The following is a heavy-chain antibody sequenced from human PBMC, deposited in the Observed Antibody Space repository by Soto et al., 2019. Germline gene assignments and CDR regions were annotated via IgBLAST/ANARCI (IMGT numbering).Heavy chain of an antibody. V-gene: IGHV3-23*01. D-gene: IGHD5-12*01. CDR2: ISGSGGST. J-gene: IGHJ4*02. CDR1: GFTFSSYA. CDR3: AKSPERGYSGYDFSLLLYFDY. Sequence: GGSLRLSCAASGFTFSSYAMSWVRQAPGKGLEWVSAISGSGGSTYYADSVKGRFTISRDNSKNTLYLQMNSLRAEDTAVYYCAKSPERGYSGYDFSLLLYFDYWGQGTLVTVSS.